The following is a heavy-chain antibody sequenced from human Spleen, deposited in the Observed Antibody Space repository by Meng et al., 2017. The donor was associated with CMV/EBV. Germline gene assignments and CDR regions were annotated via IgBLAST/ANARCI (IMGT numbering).Heavy chain of an antibody. D-gene: IGHD3-10*01. CDR1: GGSITSYY. Sequence: GSLRLSCTVSGGSITSYYWNWIRQPPGKGLEWIGYIYYSGSTNYNPSLKSRVTISIDTSKNQFSLKLSSVTAADTAVYYCARSLSGTYFSGFDPWGQGNLVTVSS. CDR3: ARSLSGTYFSGFDP. CDR2: IYYSGST. V-gene: IGHV4-59*01. J-gene: IGHJ5*02.